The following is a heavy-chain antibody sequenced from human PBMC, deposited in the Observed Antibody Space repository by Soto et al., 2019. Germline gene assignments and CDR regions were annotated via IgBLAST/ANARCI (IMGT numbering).Heavy chain of an antibody. D-gene: IGHD3-22*01. CDR2: IYHSGST. CDR1: GGSISRGGYS. V-gene: IGHV4-30-2*01. Sequence: QLQESGSGLVKPSQTLSLTCAVSGGSISRGGYSWSLIRQPPGKGREWIGYIYHSGSTYYNPSLKSRVTISVDRSKNQFSLKLSSVTAADTAVYYCARRITDSSGYYYFDYWGQGTLVTVSS. J-gene: IGHJ4*02. CDR3: ARRITDSSGYYYFDY.